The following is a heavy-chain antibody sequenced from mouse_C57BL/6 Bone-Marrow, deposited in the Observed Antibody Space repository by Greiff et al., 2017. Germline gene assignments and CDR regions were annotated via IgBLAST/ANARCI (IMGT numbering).Heavy chain of an antibody. CDR2: ISSGSSTI. V-gene: IGHV5-17*01. CDR1: GFTFSDYG. D-gene: IGHD1-1*01. J-gene: IGHJ2*01. Sequence: DVMLVASGGGLVKPGGSLKLSCAASGFTFSDYGMHWVRQAPEKGLEWVAYISSGSSTIYYADTVKGRFTISRDNAKNTLFLQMTSLRSEDTAMYYCARNYYQDYWGQGTTLTVSS. CDR3: ARNYYQDY.